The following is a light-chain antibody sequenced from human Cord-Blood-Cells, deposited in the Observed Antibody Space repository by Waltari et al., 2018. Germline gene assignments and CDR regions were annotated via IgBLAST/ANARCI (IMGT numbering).Light chain of an antibody. CDR2: VVS. Sequence: QSALTQPPSASGSPGQSVTISCPGTSSDVGGYNYVSWYQQHPGKAPKLMIYVVSKRPSGVPVRFSGSKSGNTASLTVSWLQAEDEADYYCSSYAGSNNLVFGGGTKLTVL. CDR1: SSDVGGYNY. J-gene: IGLJ2*01. V-gene: IGLV2-8*01. CDR3: SSYAGSNNLV.